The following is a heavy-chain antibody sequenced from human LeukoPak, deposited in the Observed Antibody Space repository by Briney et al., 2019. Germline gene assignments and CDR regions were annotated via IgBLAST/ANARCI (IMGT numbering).Heavy chain of an antibody. Sequence: PGGSLRLSCAASGFTFSNYAIHWVRQAPGKGLEWVSSISSSSSYIYYADSVKGRFTISRDNVKNSLYLQMNSLRAEDTAVYYCAREYGTSEAFDIWGQGTMVTVSS. CDR2: ISSSSSYI. V-gene: IGHV3-21*01. CDR3: AREYGTSEAFDI. D-gene: IGHD1-1*01. J-gene: IGHJ3*02. CDR1: GFTFSNYA.